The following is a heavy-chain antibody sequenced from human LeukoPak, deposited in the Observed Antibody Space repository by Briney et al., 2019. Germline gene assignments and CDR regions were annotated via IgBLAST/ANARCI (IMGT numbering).Heavy chain of an antibody. CDR3: AKDHRAVAGHGSYFDY. J-gene: IGHJ4*02. D-gene: IGHD6-19*01. Sequence: PGGSLRLSCAASGFTFDDYAMHWVRQAPGKGLEWVSGISWNGGSIGYADSVKGRFTISRDNAKNSLYLQMNSLRAEDTALYYCAKDHRAVAGHGSYFDYWGQGTLVTVSS. CDR1: GFTFDDYA. CDR2: ISWNGGSI. V-gene: IGHV3-9*01.